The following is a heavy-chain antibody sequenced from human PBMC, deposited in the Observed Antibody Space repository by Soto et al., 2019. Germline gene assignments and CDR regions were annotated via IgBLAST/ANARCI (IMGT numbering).Heavy chain of an antibody. D-gene: IGHD3-22*01. J-gene: IGHJ4*02. CDR3: ARARIVVVIITAAPYFYY. V-gene: IGHV3-21*01. Sequence: SLKPSCAASGFTFSSYSMNWVRQAPGKGLEWGSSISSRSSYRYYAYSVKGRVTISRDNAKESLYLQINSLRGEDTAVPSSARARIVVVIITAAPYFYYWGQGSLVTVSS. CDR1: GFTFSSYS. CDR2: ISSRSSYR.